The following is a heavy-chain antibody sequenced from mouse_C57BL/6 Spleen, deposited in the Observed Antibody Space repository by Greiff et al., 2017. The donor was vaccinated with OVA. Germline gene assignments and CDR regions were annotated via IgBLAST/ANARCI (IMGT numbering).Heavy chain of an antibody. CDR1: GYTFTSYW. D-gene: IGHD1-1*01. J-gene: IGHJ3*01. CDR2: INPSNGGT. CDR3: AITHYGSSFFAY. V-gene: IGHV1-53*01. Sequence: QVQLQQPGTELVKPGASVKLSCKASGYTFTSYWMHWVKQRPGQGLEWIGNINPSNGGTNYNEKLKSKATLTVDKSSSTAYMQLSSLTSEDSAVYYCAITHYGSSFFAYWGQGTLVTVSA.